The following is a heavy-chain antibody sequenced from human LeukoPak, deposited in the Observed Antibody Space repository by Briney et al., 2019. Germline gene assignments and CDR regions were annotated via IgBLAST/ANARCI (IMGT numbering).Heavy chain of an antibody. CDR3: ARDSNWNNGGFDY. CDR1: GFTFSNYA. Sequence: GGSLRLSCAASGFTFSNYAMRWVRQAPGKGLEWVSGISGSGDSTYYADSVKGRFTISRDNSKNTLYLQMNSLRAEDTAVYYCARDSNWNNGGFDYWGQGTLVTVSA. D-gene: IGHD1/OR15-1a*01. J-gene: IGHJ4*02. CDR2: ISGSGDST. V-gene: IGHV3-23*01.